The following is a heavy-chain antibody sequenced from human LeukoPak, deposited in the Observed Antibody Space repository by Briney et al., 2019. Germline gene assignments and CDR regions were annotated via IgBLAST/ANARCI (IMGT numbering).Heavy chain of an antibody. V-gene: IGHV3-33*08. Sequence: PGGSLRLSCAASGFTFDNYAMSWVRQAPGKGLEWVAVIWYDGSIKYYADSVKGRFTISRDNPKNTLYLQMNSLRAEDTAVYYCARVGSGSYFLDGFDIWGQGTMVTVSS. CDR2: IWYDGSIK. D-gene: IGHD1-26*01. CDR3: ARVGSGSYFLDGFDI. J-gene: IGHJ3*02. CDR1: GFTFDNYA.